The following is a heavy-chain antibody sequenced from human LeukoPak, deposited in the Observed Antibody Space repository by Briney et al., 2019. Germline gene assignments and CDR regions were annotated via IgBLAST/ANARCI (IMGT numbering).Heavy chain of an antibody. CDR2: IIPILGIA. CDR3: ARTDSSSWFDP. J-gene: IGHJ5*02. D-gene: IGHD6-13*01. CDR1: GGTFSSYA. Sequence: SVKVSCKASGGTFSSYAISWVRQAPGQGLEWMGRIIPILGIANYAQKFQGRVTITADKSTSTAYMELSSLRSEDTAVYYCARTDSSSWFDPWGQGTLVTVSS. V-gene: IGHV1-69*04.